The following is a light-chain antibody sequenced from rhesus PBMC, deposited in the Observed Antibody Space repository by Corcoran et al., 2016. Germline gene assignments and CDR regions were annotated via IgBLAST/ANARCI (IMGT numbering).Light chain of an antibody. CDR1: QSVGSN. CDR3: QQYNNWWT. Sequence: ETVVTQSPATLSLSPGERATLSCRASQSVGSNLAWYPQKPGPVPKLLIYDASSRATGIPERFRGSGSGTELTLTISSLEPEDVGVYYCQQYNNWWTVGQGTKVEIK. J-gene: IGKJ1*01. CDR2: DAS. V-gene: IGKV3-42*02.